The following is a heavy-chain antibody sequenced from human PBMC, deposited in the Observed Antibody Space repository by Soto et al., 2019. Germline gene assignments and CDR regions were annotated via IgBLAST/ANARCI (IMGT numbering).Heavy chain of an antibody. D-gene: IGHD3-3*01. CDR2: IYYSGST. CDR1: GGSISSGDYY. V-gene: IGHV4-30-4*01. CDR3: ARDHDFWSGYYID. J-gene: IGHJ4*02. Sequence: ASETLSLTCTVSGGSISSGDYYWSWIRQPPGKGLEWIGYIYYSGSTYYNPSLKSRVTISVDTSKNQFSLKLSSVTAADTAVYYCARDHDFWSGYYIDWGQGTLVTVS.